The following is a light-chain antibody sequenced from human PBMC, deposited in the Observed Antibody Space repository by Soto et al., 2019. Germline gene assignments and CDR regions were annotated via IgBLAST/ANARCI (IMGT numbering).Light chain of an antibody. CDR1: SGHSSYA. CDR2: LSSDGSH. CDR3: QTWDTGARVV. Sequence: QPVLTQSPSASASLGASVKLTCTLSSGHSSYAIAWHQQQPEKGTRYLMKLSSDGSHSKGDGIPDRFSGSSSGAERYLTISSLQSEDEADYYCQTWDTGARVVFGGGTKLTV. J-gene: IGLJ2*01. V-gene: IGLV4-69*01.